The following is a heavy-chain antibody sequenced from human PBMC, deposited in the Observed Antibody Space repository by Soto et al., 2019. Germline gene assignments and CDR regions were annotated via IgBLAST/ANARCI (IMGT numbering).Heavy chain of an antibody. J-gene: IGHJ5*02. V-gene: IGHV3-33*01. CDR3: ASASGATVS. CDR1: GFNFSNYG. D-gene: IGHD3-10*01. CDR2: IWYDGSNK. Sequence: QVQLVESGGGVVHPGRSLRLSCAASGFNFSNYGMQWVRQAPGKGLEWGAHIWYDGSNKYYADSVKGRFTISRDNSKNTLYVQMDSLRPDDTAVYYCASASGATVSWGQGTLVTV.